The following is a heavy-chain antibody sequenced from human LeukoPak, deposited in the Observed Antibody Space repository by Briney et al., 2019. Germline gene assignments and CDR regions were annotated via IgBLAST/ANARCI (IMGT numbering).Heavy chain of an antibody. CDR2: IYISGNT. V-gene: IGHV4-4*07. D-gene: IGHD4-17*01. CDR1: GGSISSYY. Sequence: SSETLSLTCTVSGGSISSYYWSWIRQPAGKGLEWIGNIYISGNTNYNPSLKSRVTLSVDTSKNQFSLKLSYVTAADTALYYCARDRERWTTTTSGYRDYHYYTDVWGKGTTVTVSS. J-gene: IGHJ6*03. CDR3: ARDRERWTTTTSGYRDYHYYTDV.